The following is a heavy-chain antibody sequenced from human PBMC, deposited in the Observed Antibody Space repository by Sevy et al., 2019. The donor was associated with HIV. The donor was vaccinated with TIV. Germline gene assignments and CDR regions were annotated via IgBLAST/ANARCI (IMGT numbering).Heavy chain of an antibody. CDR2: ISGGGDFT. J-gene: IGHJ3*02. CDR1: GFTFSNYA. CDR3: AKGFWSVTTDAFDI. Sequence: GGSLRLSCAASGFTFSNYAMCWVRQAPGKGLEWVSAISGGGDFTYYADSVKGRFTISRDNSKNTLYLQMNSLRAEDTAVYYCAKGFWSVTTDAFDIWGQGTMVTVSS. D-gene: IGHD4-17*01. V-gene: IGHV3-23*01.